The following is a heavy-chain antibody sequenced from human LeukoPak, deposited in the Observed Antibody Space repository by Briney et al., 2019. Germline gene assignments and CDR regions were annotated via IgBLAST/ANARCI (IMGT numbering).Heavy chain of an antibody. J-gene: IGHJ6*02. CDR1: GFTFSSYG. Sequence: GGSLRLSCAASGFTFSSYGMHWVRQAPGKGLEWVAVISYDGSNKYYADSVKGRFTISRDNSKNTLYLQMNSLRAEDTAVHYCAVAAAAHYYYYGMDVWGQGTTVTVSS. D-gene: IGHD2-2*01. CDR3: AVAAAAHYYYYGMDV. V-gene: IGHV3-30*03. CDR2: ISYDGSNK.